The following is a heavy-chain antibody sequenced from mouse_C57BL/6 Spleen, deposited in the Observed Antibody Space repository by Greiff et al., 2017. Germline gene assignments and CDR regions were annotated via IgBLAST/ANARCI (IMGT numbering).Heavy chain of an antibody. J-gene: IGHJ4*01. CDR1: GFTFSDYG. D-gene: IGHD1-1*01. CDR2: ISSGSSTI. V-gene: IGHV5-17*01. Sequence: EVMLVESGGGLVKPGGSLKLSCAASGFTFSDYGMHWVRQAPEQGLAWVAYISSGSSTIYYADTVKGRFTISRDNAKNTLFLQMTSLRSEDTAMYYCARSGDYYGSSHYAMDYWGQGTSVTVSS. CDR3: ARSGDYYGSSHYAMDY.